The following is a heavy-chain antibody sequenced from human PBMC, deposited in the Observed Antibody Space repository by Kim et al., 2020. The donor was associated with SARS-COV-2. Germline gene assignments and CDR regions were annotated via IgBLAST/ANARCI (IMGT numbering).Heavy chain of an antibody. CDR3: AKVKEAAGYYYYYTMDI. D-gene: IGHD6-13*01. Sequence: VTGRFTITRDNSKNTLYLQVNSLRAEDTALYYCAKVKEAAGYYYYYTMDIWGQGTTVTVSS. V-gene: IGHV3-23*01. J-gene: IGHJ6*02.